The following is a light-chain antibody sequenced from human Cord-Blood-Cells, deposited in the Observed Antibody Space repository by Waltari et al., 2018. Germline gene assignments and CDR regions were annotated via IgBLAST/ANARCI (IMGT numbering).Light chain of an antibody. J-gene: IGLJ1*01. Sequence: QSALTQPASVSGSPGQSITLSCTGTSSDFGSYNLLSWYQQHPGKAPKLMIYEGSKRPSGVSNRFSGSKSGNTASMTISGLQAEDEADYYCCSYAGSSTYVFGTGTKVTVL. V-gene: IGLV2-23*01. CDR2: EGS. CDR3: CSYAGSSTYV. CDR1: SSDFGSYNL.